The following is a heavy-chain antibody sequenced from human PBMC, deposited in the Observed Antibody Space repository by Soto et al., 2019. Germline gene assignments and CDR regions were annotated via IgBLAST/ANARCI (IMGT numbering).Heavy chain of an antibody. Sequence: PSETLSLTCTVSGGSISITTHYWGWILQSPGKGLEWIGSVYYNGNMYYNPSLKSRVTMSVDTSKNQFSLDLRSVTAADTAVYYCARRKGYDSSTYYFDYWGQGILVTVSS. D-gene: IGHD3-22*01. CDR3: ARRKGYDSSTYYFDY. CDR1: GGSISITTHY. V-gene: IGHV4-39*01. CDR2: VYYNGNM. J-gene: IGHJ4*02.